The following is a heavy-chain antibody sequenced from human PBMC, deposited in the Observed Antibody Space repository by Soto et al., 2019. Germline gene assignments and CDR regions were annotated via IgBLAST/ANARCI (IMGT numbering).Heavy chain of an antibody. J-gene: IGHJ5*02. D-gene: IGHD2-15*01. CDR1: GGSISSYY. V-gene: IGHV4-59*01. Sequence: SETLSLTCTVSGGSISSYYWSWIRQPPGKGLEWIGYIYYSGSTNYNPSLKSRVTISVDTSKNQFSLKLSSVTAADTAVYYCARGADCSGGSCYSAGPWGQGTLVTVS. CDR2: IYYSGST. CDR3: ARGADCSGGSCYSAGP.